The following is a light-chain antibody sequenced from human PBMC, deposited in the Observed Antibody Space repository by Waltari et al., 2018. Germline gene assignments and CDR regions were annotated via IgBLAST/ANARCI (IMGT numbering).Light chain of an antibody. CDR2: DAS. J-gene: IGKJ2*01. CDR1: QSVTTY. CDR3: QQRSNWPPMYT. V-gene: IGKV3-11*01. Sequence: EIVFTQSPATLSLSPGERATLSCRASQSVTTYLAWYQQKPGQAPRLLIYDASNRATGIPARFRGSGSGTDFTLTISSLEPEDFAVYYCQQRSNWPPMYTFGQGTKLEIK.